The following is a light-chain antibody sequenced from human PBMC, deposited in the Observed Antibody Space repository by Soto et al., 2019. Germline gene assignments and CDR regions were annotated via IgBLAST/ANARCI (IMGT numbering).Light chain of an antibody. Sequence: EIVLTQSPGTLSLSPGERATLSCRASQSVSSSYLAWYQQKPGQAPRLLIYGASSRATGIPDRFSGSGSGTDLTLTISRLEPEDFAVYYCQQYGSSPGFTFGPGTKVDI. J-gene: IGKJ3*01. CDR1: QSVSSSY. CDR2: GAS. V-gene: IGKV3-20*01. CDR3: QQYGSSPGFT.